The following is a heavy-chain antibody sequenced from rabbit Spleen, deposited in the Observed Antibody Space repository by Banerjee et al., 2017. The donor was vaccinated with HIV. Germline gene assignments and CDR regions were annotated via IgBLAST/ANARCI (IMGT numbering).Heavy chain of an antibody. CDR2: INTATGKA. Sequence: QEQLEESGGGLVKPEGSLTLTCKASGFSFSDRDVMCWVRQAPGKGLEWIACINTATGKAVYASWAKGRFTISKTSSTTVTLQMTGLTAADTATYFCASGYGGVGRAYKLWGPGTLVTVS. CDR3: ASGYGGVGRAYKL. J-gene: IGHJ4*01. CDR1: GFSFSDRDV. D-gene: IGHD4-2*01. V-gene: IGHV1S45*01.